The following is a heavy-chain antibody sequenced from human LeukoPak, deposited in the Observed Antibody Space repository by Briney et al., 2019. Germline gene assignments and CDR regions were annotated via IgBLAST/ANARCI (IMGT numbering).Heavy chain of an antibody. J-gene: IGHJ4*02. D-gene: IGHD1-26*01. Sequence: GGSLRLSCAASGFTFSSYGMHWVRQAPGKGLEWVAVIWYDGSNKYYADSVKGRFTISRDSSKNTLYLQMNSLRAEDTAVYYCAKGGKRIVGAKRIIPTSFDYWGQGTLVTVSS. CDR1: GFTFSSYG. CDR3: AKGGKRIVGAKRIIPTSFDY. CDR2: IWYDGSNK. V-gene: IGHV3-30*02.